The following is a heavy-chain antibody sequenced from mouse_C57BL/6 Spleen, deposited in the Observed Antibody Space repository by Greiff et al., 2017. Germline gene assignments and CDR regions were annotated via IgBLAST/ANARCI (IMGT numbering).Heavy chain of an antibody. J-gene: IGHJ4*01. V-gene: IGHV1-54*01. D-gene: IGHD2-1*01. CDR2: INPESGGT. CDR3: AMSIYGNYAMDY. CDR1: GYAFTNYF. Sequence: QVQLQQSGAELVRPGTSVKVSCKASGYAFTNYFIAWVKQRPGQGLEWVGVINPESGGTNYNEKFKGKATLTADKSSSTAYMQLSSLTSEDAAFYFCAMSIYGNYAMDYWGQGTSVTVSS.